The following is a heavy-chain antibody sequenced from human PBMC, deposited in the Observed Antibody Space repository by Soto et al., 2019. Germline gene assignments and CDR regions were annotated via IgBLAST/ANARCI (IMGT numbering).Heavy chain of an antibody. CDR2: ISAYNGNT. CDR1: GGTFSSYA. CDR3: AREGGYSYGYGNGIDWFDP. J-gene: IGHJ5*02. V-gene: IGHV1-18*01. Sequence: QVQLVQSGAEVKKPGSSVKVSCKASGGTFSSYAISWVRQAPGQGLEWMGWISAYNGNTNYAQKLQGRVTMTTDKSPSTAYMELRSLRSDDTAVYYCAREGGYSYGYGNGIDWFDPWGQGTLVTVSS. D-gene: IGHD5-18*01.